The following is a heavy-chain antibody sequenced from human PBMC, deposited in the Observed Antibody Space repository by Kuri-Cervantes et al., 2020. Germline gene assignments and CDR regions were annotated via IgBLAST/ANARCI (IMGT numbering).Heavy chain of an antibody. CDR1: GITFTDYW. D-gene: IGHD1-20*01. Sequence: ETLSLTCAASGITFTDYWMHWVRQAPGKGLVWVSRINSDGSTTSYADSVKGRFTISRDHAKNTLYLQMNSLRAEDTAVYYCAKALTGATNAFDIWGQGMMVTVSS. CDR3: AKALTGATNAFDI. J-gene: IGHJ3*02. V-gene: IGHV3-74*01. CDR2: INSDGSTT.